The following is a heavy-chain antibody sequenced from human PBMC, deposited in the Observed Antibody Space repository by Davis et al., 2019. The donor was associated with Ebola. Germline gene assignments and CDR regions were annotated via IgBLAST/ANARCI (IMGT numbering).Heavy chain of an antibody. Sequence: PSETLSLTCTVSGGSISGYYWSWLRQPPGKGLEFIGYIYYSGSTNYKPSLRSRVTVSLDRSKNQFSLRLRSVTAADTAVYYCARGGGGEGYFDSWGQGALVTFDS. CDR2: IYYSGST. CDR3: ARGGGGEGYFDS. V-gene: IGHV4-59*01. D-gene: IGHD2-21*01. J-gene: IGHJ4*02. CDR1: GGSISGYY.